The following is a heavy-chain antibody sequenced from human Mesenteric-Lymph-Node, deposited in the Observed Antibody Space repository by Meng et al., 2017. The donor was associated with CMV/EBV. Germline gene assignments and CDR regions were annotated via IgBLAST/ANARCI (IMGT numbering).Heavy chain of an antibody. CDR3: ARGVRSSSNHYYYYYGMDV. V-gene: IGHV4-59*01. J-gene: IGHJ6*02. D-gene: IGHD6-6*01. CDR2: IYYSGST. CDR1: GGSISSYY. Sequence: SETLSLTCTVSGGSISSYYWSWIRQPPGKGLEWIGYIYYSGSTNYNPSLKSRVTISVDTSKNQFSLKLSSVTAADTAVYYCARGVRSSSNHYYYYYGMDVWAKGPRSPSP.